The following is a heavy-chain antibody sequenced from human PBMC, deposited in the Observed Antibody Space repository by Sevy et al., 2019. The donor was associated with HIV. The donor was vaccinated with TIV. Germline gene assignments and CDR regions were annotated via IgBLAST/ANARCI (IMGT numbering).Heavy chain of an antibody. J-gene: IGHJ4*02. CDR2: INPNSGGT. Sequence: ASVKVSCKASGYTFTGYYMHWVRQAPGQGLEWMGWINPNSGGTNYAQKFQGRVTIIADESTSTAYMELSSLRSEDTAVYYCARLYPCGGACYYFDSWGQGTLVTVSS. CDR1: GYTFTGYY. D-gene: IGHD2-21*02. V-gene: IGHV1-2*02. CDR3: ARLYPCGGACYYFDS.